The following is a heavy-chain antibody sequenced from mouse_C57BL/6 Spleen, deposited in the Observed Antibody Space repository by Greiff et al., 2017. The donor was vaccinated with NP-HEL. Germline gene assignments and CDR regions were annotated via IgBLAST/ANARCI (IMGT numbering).Heavy chain of an antibody. D-gene: IGHD2-4*01. CDR2: ISSGGSYT. V-gene: IGHV5-6*01. CDR3: ARPIYYDYDLGY. Sequence: EVQLVESGGDLVKPGGSLKLSCAASGFTFSSYGMSWVRQTPDKRLEWVATISSGGSYTYYPDSVKGRFTISRDNAKNTLYLQMSSLKSEDTAMDYCARPIYYDYDLGYWGQGTTLTVSS. J-gene: IGHJ2*01. CDR1: GFTFSSYG.